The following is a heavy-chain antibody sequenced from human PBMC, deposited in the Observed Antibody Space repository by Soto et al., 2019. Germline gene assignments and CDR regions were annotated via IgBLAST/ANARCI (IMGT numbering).Heavy chain of an antibody. D-gene: IGHD2-15*01. Sequence: QVQLVQSGAEVKKPGSSVKVSCKASGGTFSSYAISWVRQAPGQGLEWMGGIIPIFGTANYAKKFQGRVTITADESTSTAYMELSSLRSEDTAVYYCARGVDCSGGSCYNWYFDLWGRGTLVTVSS. V-gene: IGHV1-69*12. CDR2: IIPIFGTA. J-gene: IGHJ2*01. CDR1: GGTFSSYA. CDR3: ARGVDCSGGSCYNWYFDL.